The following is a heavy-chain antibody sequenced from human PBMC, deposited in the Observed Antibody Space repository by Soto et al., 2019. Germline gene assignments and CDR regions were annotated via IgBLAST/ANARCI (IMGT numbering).Heavy chain of an antibody. CDR2: ISSSGSTI. Sequence: GGSLRLSCAASGFTFSSYEMNWVRQAPGKGLEWVSYISSSGSTIYYADSVKGRFTISRDNAKNSLYLQMNSLRAEDTAVYYCARPYCSSTSCPGPWGQGTLVTAPQ. J-gene: IGHJ5*02. CDR1: GFTFSSYE. D-gene: IGHD2-2*01. V-gene: IGHV3-48*03. CDR3: ARPYCSSTSCPGP.